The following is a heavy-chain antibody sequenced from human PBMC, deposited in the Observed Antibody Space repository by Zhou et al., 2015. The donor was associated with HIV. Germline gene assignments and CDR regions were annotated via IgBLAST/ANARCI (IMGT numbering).Heavy chain of an antibody. J-gene: IGHJ6*02. CDR1: GGTFSSYA. D-gene: IGHD3-3*01. CDR2: IIPIFGTA. CDR3: ARGNGRDTIFGVGKYYYGMDV. Sequence: QVQLVQSGAEVKKPGSSVKVSCKASGGTFSSYAISWVRQAPGQGLEWMGGIIPIFGTANYAQKFQGRVTITADESTSTAYMELSSLRSEDTAVYYCARGNGRDTIFGVGKYYYGMDVWGQGTTVTVSS. V-gene: IGHV1-69*12.